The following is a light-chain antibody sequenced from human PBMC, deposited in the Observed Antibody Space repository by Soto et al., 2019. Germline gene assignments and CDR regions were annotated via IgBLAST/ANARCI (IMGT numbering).Light chain of an antibody. J-gene: IGKJ2*01. V-gene: IGKV1-39*01. CDR3: QQSCSFSMYT. CDR2: GAS. Sequence: DIPMTQSPSSLSASVGDRVTITCRASQNIRNYLNWYQQRPGKAPNLLIYGASSLRSGVPSRFSGSGSGTHLTLTISSLQPDDFATHYCQQSCSFSMYTFGHGTNLEMK. CDR1: QNIRNY.